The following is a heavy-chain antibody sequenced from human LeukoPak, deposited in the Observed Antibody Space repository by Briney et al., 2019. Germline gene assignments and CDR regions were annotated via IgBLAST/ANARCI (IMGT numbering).Heavy chain of an antibody. Sequence: SETLSLTCTVSGGSGDNYYWSWVRQPPGKGLEWIGYIYYSGSTNYNPSLKSRVTISVDTSKNQFSLKMSSVTAADTAVYYCARGSGWFVYWGQGTLVTVSS. D-gene: IGHD6-25*01. J-gene: IGHJ5*01. V-gene: IGHV4-59*02. CDR3: ARGSGWFVY. CDR2: IYYSGST. CDR1: GGSGDNYY.